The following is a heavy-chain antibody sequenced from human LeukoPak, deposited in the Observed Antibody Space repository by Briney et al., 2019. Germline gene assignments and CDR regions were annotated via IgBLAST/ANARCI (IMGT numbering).Heavy chain of an antibody. J-gene: IGHJ4*02. V-gene: IGHV4-39*07. CDR1: GGSISSSSYY. CDR3: ARDRKEVSSYYFDY. CDR2: IYYSGST. D-gene: IGHD6-13*01. Sequence: SETLSLTCTVSGGSISSSSYYWGWIRQPPGKGLEWIGSIYYSGSTYYNPSLKSRVTISVDTSKNQFSLKLSPVTAADTAVYYCARDRKEVSSYYFDYWGQGTLVTVSS.